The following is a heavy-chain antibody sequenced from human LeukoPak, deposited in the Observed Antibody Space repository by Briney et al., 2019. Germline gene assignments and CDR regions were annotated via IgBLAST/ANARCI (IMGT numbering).Heavy chain of an antibody. CDR1: GGSISSYY. J-gene: IGHJ4*02. Sequence: PSETLSLTCTVSGGSISSYYWSRIRQPAGKGLEWIGRIYTSGSTNYNPSLKSRVTMSVDTSKNQFSLKLSSVTAADTAVYYCARDRSSGWYYFDYWGQGTLVTVSS. CDR3: ARDRSSGWYYFDY. D-gene: IGHD6-19*01. V-gene: IGHV4-4*07. CDR2: IYTSGST.